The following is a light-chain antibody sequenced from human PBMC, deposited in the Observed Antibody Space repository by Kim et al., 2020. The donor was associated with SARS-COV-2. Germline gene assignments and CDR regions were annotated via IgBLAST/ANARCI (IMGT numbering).Light chain of an antibody. J-gene: IGLJ2*01. V-gene: IGLV1-40*01. CDR3: QSYDGSLSGVV. Sequence: QSVLTQPPSVSGAPGQRVSMSCTGSSSNIGAGYDVHWYQQAPRTAPKLLIYGNSNRPSGVPDRFSGSKSGTSASLAITGLQAEDEADYYCQSYDGSLSGVVFGGGTKLTVL. CDR2: GNS. CDR1: SSNIGAGYD.